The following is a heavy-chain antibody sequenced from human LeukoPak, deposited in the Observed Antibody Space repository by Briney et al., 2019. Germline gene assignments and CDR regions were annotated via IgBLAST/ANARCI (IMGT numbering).Heavy chain of an antibody. V-gene: IGHV4-34*01. CDR1: GFTFSNYW. CDR2: IYHSGST. D-gene: IGHD3-3*01. Sequence: GSLRLSCAAPGFTFSNYWMHWVRQPPAKGLEWIGEIYHSGSTNYNSSLKSRVTISVDTSKNQFSLKLTSVTAADTAVYYCARLRVLRFLEGFGIHYYGMDVWGQGTTVTVSS. CDR3: ARLRVLRFLEGFGIHYYGMDV. J-gene: IGHJ6*02.